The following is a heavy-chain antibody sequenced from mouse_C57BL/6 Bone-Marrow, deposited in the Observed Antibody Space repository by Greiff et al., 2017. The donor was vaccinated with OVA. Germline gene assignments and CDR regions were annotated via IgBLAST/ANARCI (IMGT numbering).Heavy chain of an antibody. V-gene: IGHV14-4*01. Sequence: VQLQQSGAELVRPGASVKLSCTASGFNITDDYMHWVKQRPEQGLEWIGWIDPENGDTEYASKFQGKATITADTSSNTAYLQLSSLTSEDTAVYYCTTFTTVVEGYFDYWGQGTTLTVSS. CDR2: IDPENGDT. CDR3: TTFTTVVEGYFDY. D-gene: IGHD1-1*01. J-gene: IGHJ2*01. CDR1: GFNITDDY.